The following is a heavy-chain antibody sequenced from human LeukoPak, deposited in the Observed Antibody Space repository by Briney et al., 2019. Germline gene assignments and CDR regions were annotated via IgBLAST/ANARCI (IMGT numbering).Heavy chain of an antibody. CDR1: GGSFSGYY. V-gene: IGHV4-34*01. J-gene: IGHJ3*02. CDR2: INHSGST. Sequence: SETLSLTCAAYGGSFSGYYWSWIRQPPGKGLERIGEINHSGSTNYNPSLKSRVTISVDTSKNQFSLKLSSVTAADTAVYYCARGVVKGGAFDIWGQGTMVTVSS. D-gene: IGHD3-16*01. CDR3: ARGVVKGGAFDI.